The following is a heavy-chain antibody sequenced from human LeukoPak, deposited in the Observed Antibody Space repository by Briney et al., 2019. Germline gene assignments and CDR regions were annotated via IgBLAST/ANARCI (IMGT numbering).Heavy chain of an antibody. CDR3: ARALQDYYYGMDV. V-gene: IGHV4-59*08. J-gene: IGHJ6*02. D-gene: IGHD5-24*01. CDR1: GDSISGYY. CDR2: IYYSGRT. Sequence: SETLSLTCTASGDSISGYYWSWIRLPPGKGLEWIGYIYYSGRTNYNPSLKSRVTISEDTSKNHFSLRLRSVTAADTAVYYCARALQDYYYGMDVWGQGTTVTVSS.